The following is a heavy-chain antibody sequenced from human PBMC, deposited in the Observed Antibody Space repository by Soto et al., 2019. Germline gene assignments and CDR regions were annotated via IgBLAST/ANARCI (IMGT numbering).Heavy chain of an antibody. CDR1: GGSISSGGYY. D-gene: IGHD3-22*01. CDR3: ARVYYYDSSGYYYFDY. Sequence: SETLSLTCTVSGGSISSGGYYWSWIRQHPGKGLEWIGYIYYSGSTYYNPSLKSRVTISVDTSKNQFSLKLSSVTAADTAVYYCARVYYYDSSGYYYFDYWGQGTLVTVSS. J-gene: IGHJ4*02. V-gene: IGHV4-31*03. CDR2: IYYSGST.